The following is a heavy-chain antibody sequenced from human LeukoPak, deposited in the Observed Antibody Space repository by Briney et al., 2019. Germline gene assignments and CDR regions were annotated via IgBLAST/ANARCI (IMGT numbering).Heavy chain of an antibody. CDR2: IYYSGST. D-gene: IGHD3-10*01. CDR3: ARSMGREFDY. Sequence: SETLSLTCTVSGGSISSSSFYWGWIRQPPGTGLEWIGSIYYSGSTYYNPSLKSRVTISVDTSKNQFSLKLSSVTAADTAVYYCARSMGREFDYWGQGTLVTVSS. J-gene: IGHJ4*02. CDR1: GGSISSSSFY. V-gene: IGHV4-39*01.